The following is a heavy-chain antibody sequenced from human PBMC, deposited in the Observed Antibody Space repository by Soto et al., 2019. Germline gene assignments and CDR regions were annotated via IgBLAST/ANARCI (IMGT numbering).Heavy chain of an antibody. D-gene: IGHD3-3*01. Sequence: GASVKVSCKASGGTFSIYAIIWVRQAPGQGLEWMGGIIPIFGTANYAQKFQGRVTITADESTSTAYMELSSLRSEDTAVYYCALVPGAHYDFWSGYYTEIDYWGQGTLVTVSS. CDR2: IIPIFGTA. CDR1: GGTFSIYA. V-gene: IGHV1-69*13. CDR3: ALVPGAHYDFWSGYYTEIDY. J-gene: IGHJ4*02.